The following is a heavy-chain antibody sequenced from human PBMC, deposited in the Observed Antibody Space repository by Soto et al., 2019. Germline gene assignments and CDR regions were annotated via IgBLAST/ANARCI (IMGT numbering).Heavy chain of an antibody. CDR1: GGSISSGDYY. CDR2: IYYSGST. Sequence: SETLSLTCTVSGGSISSGDYYWSWIRQPPGKGLEWIGYIYYSGSTYYNPSLKSRVTISVDTSKNQFSLKLSSVTAADTAVYYCARLGRDPRWGIDYWGQGTLVTVSS. J-gene: IGHJ4*02. V-gene: IGHV4-30-4*01. CDR3: ARLGRDPRWGIDY. D-gene: IGHD3-16*01.